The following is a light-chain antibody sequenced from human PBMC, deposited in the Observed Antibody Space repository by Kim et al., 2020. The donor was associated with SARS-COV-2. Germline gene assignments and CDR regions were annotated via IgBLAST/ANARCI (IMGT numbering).Light chain of an antibody. J-gene: IGKJ2*01. V-gene: IGKV4-1*01. CDR2: WAS. Sequence: ATINCKASQSVLYSSNEQNYVAWYQQKAGQAPKRVIDWASTGENGIPDRVSGSGSGTDFTLTISGLQAEDVAVYYCQQYYTTPDTFGQGTKLEIK. CDR3: QQYYTTPDT. CDR1: QSVLYSSNEQNY.